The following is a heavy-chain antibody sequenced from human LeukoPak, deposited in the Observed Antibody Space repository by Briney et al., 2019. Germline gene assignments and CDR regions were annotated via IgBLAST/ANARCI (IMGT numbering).Heavy chain of an antibody. Sequence: PSETLSLTCTVSGGSISSYYWSWIRQPPGKGLEWIGYIYYSGSTNYNPSLKSRVTISVDTSKNQFSLKLSSVTAADTAVYYCARRASLVVVPAAIGNGWFDPWGQGTLVTVSS. V-gene: IGHV4-59*08. CDR1: GGSISSYY. CDR3: ARRASLVVVPAAIGNGWFDP. J-gene: IGHJ5*02. CDR2: IYYSGST. D-gene: IGHD2-2*01.